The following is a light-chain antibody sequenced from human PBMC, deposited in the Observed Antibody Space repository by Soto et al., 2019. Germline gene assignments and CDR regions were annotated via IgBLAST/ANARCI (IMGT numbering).Light chain of an antibody. J-gene: IGKJ5*01. CDR3: QQYGSSPFIT. V-gene: IGKV3-20*01. CDR2: GAS. CDR1: QSVSSSY. Sequence: EIVMTQSPATLSVSPWERATLSCRASQSVSSSYLAWYQQKPGQAPRLLIYGASSRATGIPDRFSGSGSGTDFTLTIGRLEPEDFAVYYCQQYGSSPFITFGQGTRLEIK.